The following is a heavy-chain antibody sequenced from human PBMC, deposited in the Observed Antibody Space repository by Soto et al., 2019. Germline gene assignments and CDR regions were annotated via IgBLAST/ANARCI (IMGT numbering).Heavy chain of an antibody. V-gene: IGHV3-23*01. CDR1: GFSFSTYA. CDR3: AKNMVELGFDY. D-gene: IGHD1-7*01. J-gene: IGHJ4*02. CDR2: ISESGGST. Sequence: EVQLLESGGGLEQPGGSLRLSCVASGFSFSTYAMSWVRQAPGKGLEWVSGISESGGSTDYADSVKGRFTISRDNSKNTLYLQMNSLRVEDTAVYYCAKNMVELGFDYWGQGTLATVSS.